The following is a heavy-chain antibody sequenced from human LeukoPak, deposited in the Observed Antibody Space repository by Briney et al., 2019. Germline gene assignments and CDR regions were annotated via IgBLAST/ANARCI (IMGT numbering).Heavy chain of an antibody. CDR3: ARGATGSGSYYQDY. CDR1: GGSISSYY. V-gene: IGHV4-59*01. CDR2: IYYSGST. D-gene: IGHD3-10*01. Sequence: SETLSLTCTVSGGSISSYYWSWIRQPPGKGLEWIGYIYYSGSTNYNPSLKSRVTISVDTSKNQFSLKLSSVTAADTAVYYCARGATGSGSYYQDYWGQGTLVTVSP. J-gene: IGHJ4*02.